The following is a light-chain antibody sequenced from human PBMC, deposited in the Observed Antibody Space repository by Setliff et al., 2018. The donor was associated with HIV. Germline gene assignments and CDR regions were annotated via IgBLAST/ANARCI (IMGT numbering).Light chain of an antibody. J-gene: IGLJ1*01. Sequence: QSVLTQPASVSGTPGQSITISCTGSSSDIGTYDRVSWYQQRPDGGPRLIIYDVIHRPSGVPHRFSGSKSGNTASLTISRLQTEDEADYYCMSYLSTNSYGLGTGTRSPS. CDR1: SSDIGTYDR. CDR2: DVI. V-gene: IGLV2-14*03. CDR3: MSYLSTNSYG.